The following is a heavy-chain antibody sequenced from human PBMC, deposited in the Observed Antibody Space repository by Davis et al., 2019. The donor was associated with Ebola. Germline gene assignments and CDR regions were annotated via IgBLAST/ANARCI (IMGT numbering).Heavy chain of an antibody. CDR3: AGDGVAAGSNY. J-gene: IGHJ4*02. V-gene: IGHV3-7*01. D-gene: IGHD6-13*01. CDR2: IKQDGSEK. CDR1: GFTFSRDW. Sequence: PGGSLKLSCVGSGFTFSRDWMTWYRQTPGKGLEWVANIKQDGSEKYYVESVKGRFTISRDNAKNSLFLQMNSLRVEDTALYYCAGDGVAAGSNYWGQGTMVTVSS.